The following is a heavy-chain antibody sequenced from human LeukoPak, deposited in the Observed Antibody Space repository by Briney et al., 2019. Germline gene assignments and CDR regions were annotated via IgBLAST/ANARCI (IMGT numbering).Heavy chain of an antibody. D-gene: IGHD5-18*01. Sequence: ASVKVSCKASGYTFNAYYIHWVRQAPGQGLEWMGWINPHSSGTNSTQKFQDRVTMTRDTSISTVYMELSRLRSDDTAVYYCARDRDSYGDYYFFYMDVWGKGTTVAVSS. CDR1: GYTFNAYY. J-gene: IGHJ6*03. CDR3: ARDRDSYGDYYFFYMDV. V-gene: IGHV1-2*02. CDR2: INPHSSGT.